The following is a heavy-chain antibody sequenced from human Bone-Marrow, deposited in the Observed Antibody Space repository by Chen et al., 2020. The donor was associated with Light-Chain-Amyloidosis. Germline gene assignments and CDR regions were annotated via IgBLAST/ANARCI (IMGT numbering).Heavy chain of an antibody. Sequence: EVRLLESGGGLVQPGGSLRLSGAVSGFTFSHYAMNWVRQAPGKGLQWISSISETGANTDYEDSVKGRFTISRDNSNNMLYLQLTSLRAEDTAVYYCAKQYLVGGWGQGTLVTVSS. J-gene: IGHJ4*02. CDR1: GFTFSHYA. V-gene: IGHV3-23*01. CDR2: ISETGANT. CDR3: AKQYLVGG. D-gene: IGHD6-13*01.